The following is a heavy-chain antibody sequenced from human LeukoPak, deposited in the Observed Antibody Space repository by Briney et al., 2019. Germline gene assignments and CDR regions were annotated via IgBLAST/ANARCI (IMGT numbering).Heavy chain of an antibody. Sequence: GGSLRLSCAASGFTFSSHGMSWVRQAPGKGLEWVSTISGSGDYTYYADSVKGRFTISRDNSKNTLYLQMNSLRAEDAAVYYCAREWSRFTPPDYWGQGTLVTVSS. V-gene: IGHV3-23*01. CDR1: GFTFSSHG. J-gene: IGHJ4*02. CDR2: ISGSGDYT. CDR3: AREWSRFTPPDY. D-gene: IGHD2-8*01.